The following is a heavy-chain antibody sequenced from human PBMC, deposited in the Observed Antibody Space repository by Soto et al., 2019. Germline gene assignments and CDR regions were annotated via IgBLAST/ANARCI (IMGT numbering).Heavy chain of an antibody. D-gene: IGHD2-2*01. CDR3: ARNYIVVVPAAIRTDAFDI. CDR2: IYHSGIT. CDR1: GGSISSGGYS. Sequence: SETLSLTCAVSGGSISSGGYSWSWIRQPPGKGLEWIGYIYHSGITYYNPSLKSRVTISVDRSKNQFSLKLSSVTAADTAVYYCARNYIVVVPAAIRTDAFDIWGQGTMVTVSS. J-gene: IGHJ3*02. V-gene: IGHV4-30-2*01.